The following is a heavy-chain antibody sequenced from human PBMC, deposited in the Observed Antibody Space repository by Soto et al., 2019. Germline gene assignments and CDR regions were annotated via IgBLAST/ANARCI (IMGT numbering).Heavy chain of an antibody. V-gene: IGHV1-69*13. CDR3: ARADQNYYGSGSYFRASNYYFDY. J-gene: IGHJ4*02. CDR1: GGTFSSYA. D-gene: IGHD3-10*01. CDR2: IIPIFGTA. Sequence: SVPVSFTASGGTFSSYAISWVRQATGQGLEWMGGIIPIFGTANYAQKFQGRVTITADESTSTAYMELSSLRSEDTAVYYCARADQNYYGSGSYFRASNYYFDYWGQGTLVTVSS.